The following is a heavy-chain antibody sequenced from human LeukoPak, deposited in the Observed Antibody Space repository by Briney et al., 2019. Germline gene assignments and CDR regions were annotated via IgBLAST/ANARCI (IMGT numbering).Heavy chain of an antibody. J-gene: IGHJ4*02. D-gene: IGHD1-26*01. CDR3: ARGGPTVGTDY. Sequence: PGGSLRLSCAGSGFTFRNYWMNWVRHAPGKGLEWVANTKEDGSEKYYVDSVKGRFTVSRDNAKNSLYLQINSLRADDTAVYYCARGGPTVGTDYWGQGTLVTVSS. CDR1: GFTFRNYW. V-gene: IGHV3-7*01. CDR2: TKEDGSEK.